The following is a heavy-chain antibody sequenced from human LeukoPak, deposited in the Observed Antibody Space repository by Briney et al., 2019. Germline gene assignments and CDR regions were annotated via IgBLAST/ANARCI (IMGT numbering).Heavy chain of an antibody. CDR1: RFTFNTYA. D-gene: IGHD3-10*01. Sequence: PGGSLRLSCAASRFTFNTYAMSWVRQAPGKGLELVSAISGSGGSTYYADSVKGRFTIPRNNSKNTLYLQMNSLRAEDTAVYYCAKDGLVWFGELNWGQGTLVTVSS. CDR3: AKDGLVWFGELN. J-gene: IGHJ4*02. CDR2: ISGSGGST. V-gene: IGHV3-23*01.